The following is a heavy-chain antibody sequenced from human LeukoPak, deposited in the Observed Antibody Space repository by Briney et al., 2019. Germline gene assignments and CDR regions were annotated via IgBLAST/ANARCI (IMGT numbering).Heavy chain of an antibody. CDR2: IFWDDDE. CDR3: VYGTGRTFDN. D-gene: IGHD1-26*01. V-gene: IGHV2-5*02. Sequence: SGPTLVNPTQTLTLTCTFSGFSLSTSGVGMAWIRQPPGKALEWLALIFWDDDERYSPSLKSRLTISKDTSKNQVVLTMTNMDPVDTATYYCVYGTGRTFDNWGQGTQVTVSS. J-gene: IGHJ4*02. CDR1: GFSLSTSGVG.